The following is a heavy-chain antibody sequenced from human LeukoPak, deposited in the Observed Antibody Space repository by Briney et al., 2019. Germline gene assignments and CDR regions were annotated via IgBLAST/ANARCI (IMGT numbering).Heavy chain of an antibody. CDR1: GGTFNKYS. Sequence: ASVKVSCKASGGTFNKYSISWVRQAPGQGLEWMGGIILMFGTTNYAQNFQGRVTIIADESTSTAYMELRSLRSEDTAVYYCATHKGNFAFIHFQYWGQGSLVIVSS. J-gene: IGHJ1*01. D-gene: IGHD3-3*02. CDR2: IILMFGTT. CDR3: ATHKGNFAFIHFQY. V-gene: IGHV1-69*13.